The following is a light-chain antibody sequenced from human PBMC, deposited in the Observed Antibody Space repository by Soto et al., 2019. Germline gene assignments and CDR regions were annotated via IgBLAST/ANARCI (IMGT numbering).Light chain of an antibody. J-gene: IGLJ2*01. CDR1: SSDVGVYNY. CDR3: SSYTTRNTVL. V-gene: IGLV2-14*01. CDR2: EVT. Sequence: QSVLTQPASVSGSPGQSITISCTGTSSDVGVYNYVSWYQQHPGRAPKLMIYEVTNRPSGVSNRFSGSKSANTASLTISGLQAEDEADYYCSSYTTRNTVLFGGGTKVTVL.